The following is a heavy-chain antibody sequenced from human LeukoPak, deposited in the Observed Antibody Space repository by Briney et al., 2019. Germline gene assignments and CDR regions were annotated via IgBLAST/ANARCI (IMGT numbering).Heavy chain of an antibody. CDR3: ARGGDYGVKIDY. V-gene: IGHV4-39*07. J-gene: IGHJ4*02. Sequence: SETLSLTCTVSGASISGSGYYWGWIRQPPGKGLEWIGSIYSSGSTYYNASLQSRVTISVDTSKNQFSLKLSSVTAADTAVYYCARGGDYGVKIDYWGQGTLVIVSS. D-gene: IGHD3-16*01. CDR2: IYSSGST. CDR1: GASISGSGYY.